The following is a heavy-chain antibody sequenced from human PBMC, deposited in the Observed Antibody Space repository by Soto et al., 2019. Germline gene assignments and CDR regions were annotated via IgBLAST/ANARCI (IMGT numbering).Heavy chain of an antibody. J-gene: IGHJ6*02. CDR3: ARSPLLELFNYYYYGMDV. D-gene: IGHD3-3*01. Sequence: QVQLVQSGAEVKKPGASVKVSCKASGYTFTGYYMHWVRQAPGQGLEWMGWINPNSGGTNYAQKLQGWVTMTRDTSISTSYMERSRLRSDDTAVYYCARSPLLELFNYYYYGMDVWGQGTTVTVSS. CDR2: INPNSGGT. CDR1: GYTFTGYY. V-gene: IGHV1-2*04.